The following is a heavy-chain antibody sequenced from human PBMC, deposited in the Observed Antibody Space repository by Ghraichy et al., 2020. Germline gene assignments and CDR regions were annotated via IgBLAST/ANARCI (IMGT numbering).Heavy chain of an antibody. D-gene: IGHD3-22*01. CDR3: ARAEIVGRYYFDY. CDR2: ISSSSSYI. Sequence: GSLRLSCAASGFTFSSYSMNWVRQAPGKGLEWVSSISSSSSYIYYADSVKGRFTISRDNAKNSLYLQMNSLRAEDTAVYYCARAEIVGRYYFDYWGQGTLVTVSS. J-gene: IGHJ4*02. CDR1: GFTFSSYS. V-gene: IGHV3-21*01.